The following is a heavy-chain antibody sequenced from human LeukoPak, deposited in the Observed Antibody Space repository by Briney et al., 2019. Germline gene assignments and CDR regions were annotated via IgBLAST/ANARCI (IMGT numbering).Heavy chain of an antibody. CDR2: INPSGGST. Sequence: ASVKVSCKASGYTFTSYYMHWVREDPGQGLEWMGIINPSGGSTSYAQKFQGRVTMTRDMSTSTVYMELSSLRSEDTAVYYCASLLIAAADSRVVDVWGKGTTVTVSS. V-gene: IGHV1-46*01. D-gene: IGHD6-13*01. J-gene: IGHJ6*04. CDR3: ASLLIAAADSRVVDV. CDR1: GYTFTSYY.